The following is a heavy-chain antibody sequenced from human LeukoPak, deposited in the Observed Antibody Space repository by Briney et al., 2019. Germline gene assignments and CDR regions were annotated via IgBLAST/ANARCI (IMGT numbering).Heavy chain of an antibody. V-gene: IGHV4-59*08. J-gene: IGHJ4*02. CDR3: ARSSSFDC. CDR1: GGSISSYY. D-gene: IGHD3-10*01. Sequence: SETLSLTCTVSGGSISSYYWNWIRQPPGKGLEWIGYIYYSGSTNYNPSLKSRVTISVDTSKNQFSLRLSSVTAADTAVYYCARSSSFDCWGQGTLVTVSS. CDR2: IYYSGST.